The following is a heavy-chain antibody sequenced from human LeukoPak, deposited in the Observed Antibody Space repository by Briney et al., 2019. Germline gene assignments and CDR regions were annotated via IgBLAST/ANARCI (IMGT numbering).Heavy chain of an antibody. Sequence: SQTPSLTCTVSGGSISSGDYYWSWIRQPPGKGLEWIGYIYYSGSTYYNPSLKSRVTISVDTSKNQFSLKLSSVTAADTAVYYCARGGDGYNSGVGYWGQGTLVTVSS. D-gene: IGHD5-24*01. V-gene: IGHV4-30-4*01. J-gene: IGHJ4*02. CDR3: ARGGDGYNSGVGY. CDR2: IYYSGST. CDR1: GGSISSGDYY.